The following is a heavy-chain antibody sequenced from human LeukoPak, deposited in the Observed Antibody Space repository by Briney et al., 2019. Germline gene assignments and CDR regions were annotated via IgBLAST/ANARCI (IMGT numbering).Heavy chain of an antibody. Sequence: GGSLRLSCAASGFTFSSYAMSWVRQAPGKGLEWVSAIRGSGGSTYYADSVKGRFTISRDNSKNTLYLQMNSLRAEDTAVYYCAKDSVWFGELSPLNYFDYWGQGTLVTVSS. CDR1: GFTFSSYA. J-gene: IGHJ4*02. CDR2: IRGSGGST. V-gene: IGHV3-23*01. D-gene: IGHD3-10*01. CDR3: AKDSVWFGELSPLNYFDY.